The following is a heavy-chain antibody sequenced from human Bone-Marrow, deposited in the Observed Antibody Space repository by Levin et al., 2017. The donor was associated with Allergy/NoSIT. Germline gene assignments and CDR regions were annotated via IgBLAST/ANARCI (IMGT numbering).Heavy chain of an antibody. CDR2: INHSGST. D-gene: IGHD3-3*01. V-gene: IGHV4-34*01. CDR3: ARGLQESSDLFWSGYYYDYDYMDV. Sequence: PSETLSLTCAVYGGSFSGYYWSWIRQPPGKGLEWIGEINHSGSTNYNPSLKSRVTISVDTSKNQFSLKLSSVTAADTAVYYCARGLQESSDLFWSGYYYDYDYMDVWGKGTTVTVSS. CDR1: GGSFSGYY. J-gene: IGHJ6*03.